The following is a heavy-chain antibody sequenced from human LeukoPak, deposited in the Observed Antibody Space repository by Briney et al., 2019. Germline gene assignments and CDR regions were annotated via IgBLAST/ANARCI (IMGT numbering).Heavy chain of an antibody. Sequence: GSLRLSCSASGFTFTNYRIPWVRQAPGKGLVWVSHINTDGSSTNYADSVKGRFTISRDNAKNTLYLQMNSLRAEDTAVYYCARDPGAYFDYWGQGTLVTVSS. CDR1: GFTFTNYR. V-gene: IGHV3-74*01. CDR2: INTDGSST. D-gene: IGHD3-16*01. CDR3: ARDPGAYFDY. J-gene: IGHJ4*02.